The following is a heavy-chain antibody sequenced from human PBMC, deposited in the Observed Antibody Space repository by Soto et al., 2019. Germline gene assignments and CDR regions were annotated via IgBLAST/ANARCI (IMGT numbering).Heavy chain of an antibody. CDR1: GRYLSNFY. Sequence: SETLSLTCTVSGRYLSNFYWSWIRQPPGKGLEYVGHISYSGSTNYNPPLKSRITISLDMSKTQFSLKLSSVTAADTAVYYCARLSSRSGAFDIWGQGTMVTVSS. CDR2: ISYSGST. J-gene: IGHJ3*02. V-gene: IGHV4-59*08. CDR3: ARLSSRSGAFDI. D-gene: IGHD6-6*01.